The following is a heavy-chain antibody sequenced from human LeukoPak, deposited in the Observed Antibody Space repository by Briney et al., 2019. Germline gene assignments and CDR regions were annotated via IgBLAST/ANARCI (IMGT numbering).Heavy chain of an antibody. CDR3: ARGAPKEIQLWLRLRGVAFDI. V-gene: IGHV4-34*01. CDR1: GVSFSGYY. J-gene: IGHJ3*02. D-gene: IGHD5-18*01. Sequence: PSETLSLTCAVYGVSFSGYYWSWIRQPPGKGLEWIGEINHSGSTNHNPSLKSRVTISVDTSKNQFSLKLNSVTAADTAVYYCARGAPKEIQLWLRLRGVAFDIWGQETMVTVSS. CDR2: INHSGST.